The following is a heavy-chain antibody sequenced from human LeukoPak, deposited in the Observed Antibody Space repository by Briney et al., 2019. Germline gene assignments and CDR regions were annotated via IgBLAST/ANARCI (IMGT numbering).Heavy chain of an antibody. V-gene: IGHV4-59*08. D-gene: IGHD3-10*01. Sequence: SETLSLTCTVSGGSISSYYWSWIRQPPGKGLEWIGYIYYSGSTNYNPSLKSRVTISVDTSKNQFSLKLSSVTAADTAVYYCARHGGVVRGEGSDAFDIWGQGTMVTVSS. CDR2: IYYSGST. J-gene: IGHJ3*02. CDR3: ARHGGVVRGEGSDAFDI. CDR1: GGSISSYY.